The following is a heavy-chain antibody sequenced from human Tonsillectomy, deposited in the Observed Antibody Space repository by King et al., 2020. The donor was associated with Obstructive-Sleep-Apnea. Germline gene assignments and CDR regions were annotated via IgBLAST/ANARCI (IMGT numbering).Heavy chain of an antibody. CDR2: IYPSGST. D-gene: IGHD3-22*01. Sequence: VQLQESGPGLVKPSETLSLTCTVSGYSISSGYYWGWIRQPPGKGLEWIGSIYPSGSTYYNPSLKSRVTISVDTSKNQFSLKLSSVTAADTAVYYCARAEGYYDSSGYYLDAFDIWGQGTMVTVSS. J-gene: IGHJ3*02. CDR3: ARAEGYYDSSGYYLDAFDI. CDR1: GYSISSGYY. V-gene: IGHV4-38-2*02.